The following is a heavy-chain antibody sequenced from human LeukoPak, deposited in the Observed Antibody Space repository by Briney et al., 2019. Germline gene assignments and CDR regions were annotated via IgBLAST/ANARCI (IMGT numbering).Heavy chain of an antibody. J-gene: IGHJ4*02. D-gene: IGHD1-20*01. CDR2: ISTSSTYI. Sequence: GGSLRLSCAASGFXFSSYSINWVRQAPGKGLEWVSAISTSSTYIYYADSVKGRFTISRDNAKNSLYLQMNSLRAEDTAVYYCARDPPFIIGTTFFDYWGQGTLVTVSS. V-gene: IGHV3-21*01. CDR1: GFXFSSYS. CDR3: ARDPPFIIGTTFFDY.